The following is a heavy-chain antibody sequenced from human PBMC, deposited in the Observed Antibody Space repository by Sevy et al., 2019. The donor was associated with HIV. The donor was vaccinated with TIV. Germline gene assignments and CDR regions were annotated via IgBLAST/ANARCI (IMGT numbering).Heavy chain of an antibody. D-gene: IGHD2-21*02. Sequence: ASVKLSCETFGHTLSRHAISWVRQAPGQGLEWMGWISTYNGDTIYAQNFQGRVTMTTDTSTRTAYMELRSLRSDDTAVYFCARLTARMAHDSWGQGTLVTVSS. CDR3: ARLTARMAHDS. J-gene: IGHJ4*02. CDR2: ISTYNGDT. CDR1: GHTLSRHA. V-gene: IGHV1-18*04.